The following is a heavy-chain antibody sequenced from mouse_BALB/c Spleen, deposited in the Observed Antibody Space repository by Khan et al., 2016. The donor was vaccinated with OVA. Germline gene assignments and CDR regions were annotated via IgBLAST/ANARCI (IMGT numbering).Heavy chain of an antibody. D-gene: IGHD1-1*01. CDR2: ISYSGGT. J-gene: IGHJ2*01. CDR1: GYSITSGYA. CDR3: ARPNYYWYYFDY. Sequence: EVQLQESGPGLVKPSQSLSLTCTVTGYSITSGYAWNWLRQFPGNKLGWMGYISYSGGTSYNPSLKSRISITRDTSKNQFFLQLNSETTEDTATYYCARPNYYWYYFDYWGQGTTLTVSS. V-gene: IGHV3-2*02.